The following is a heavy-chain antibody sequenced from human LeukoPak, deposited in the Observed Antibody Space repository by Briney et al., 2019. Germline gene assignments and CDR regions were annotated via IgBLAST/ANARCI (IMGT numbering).Heavy chain of an antibody. V-gene: IGHV3-49*04. Sequence: GSLRLSCTGSVFIFRDDALRWVRQAPGKGVGWSRFIRSKAYGTTTEYATSVTGRFTISRDHSKSIAYLQMNRLKTENTAVYYCTTVISWGQGTLVTVSS. CDR3: TTVIS. CDR1: VFIFRDDA. J-gene: IGHJ5*02. CDR2: IRSKAYGTTT.